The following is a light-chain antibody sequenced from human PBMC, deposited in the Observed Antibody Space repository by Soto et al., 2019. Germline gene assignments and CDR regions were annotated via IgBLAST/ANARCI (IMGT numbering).Light chain of an antibody. CDR1: QNIDTY. V-gene: IGKV1-39*01. CDR3: QQANSFPIT. J-gene: IGKJ5*01. CDR2: AAS. Sequence: DIQMTQSPSSLSASFGDRVTLTCRASQNIDTYLNWYQQKPGTAPKLLMYAASSLHSGVPSRFSGSGSGTDFTLTISSLQPEDFATYYCQQANSFPITFGQGTRLEIK.